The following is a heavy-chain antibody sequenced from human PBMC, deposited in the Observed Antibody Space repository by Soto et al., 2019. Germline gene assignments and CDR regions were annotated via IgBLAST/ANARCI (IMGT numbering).Heavy chain of an antibody. D-gene: IGHD3-10*01. CDR1: GGSFSGYY. CDR2: INHSGST. J-gene: IGHJ4*02. CDR3: ARGRPLRAVGELRIDY. V-gene: IGHV4-34*01. Sequence: SETLSLTFAVYGGSFSGYYWSSIRQPPGKGVECIGEINHSGSTNYNPSLKSRVTISVDTSKNQFSLKLSSVTAADTAVYYCARGRPLRAVGELRIDYWGQGTLVTVSS.